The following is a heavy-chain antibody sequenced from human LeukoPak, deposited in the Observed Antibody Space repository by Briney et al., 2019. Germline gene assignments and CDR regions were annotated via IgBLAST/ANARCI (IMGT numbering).Heavy chain of an antibody. CDR1: GGSISSYY. D-gene: IGHD6-13*01. V-gene: IGHV4-59*08. J-gene: IGHJ4*02. CDR2: IYYNGST. CDR3: ARHVYQQLVDY. Sequence: PSETLSLTCTVSGGSISSYYWSWIRQPPGKGLEWIGYIYYNGSTNYNPSLKSRVTISVDTSKNQFSLKLSSVTAADTAVYYCARHVYQQLVDYWGQGTLVTVSS.